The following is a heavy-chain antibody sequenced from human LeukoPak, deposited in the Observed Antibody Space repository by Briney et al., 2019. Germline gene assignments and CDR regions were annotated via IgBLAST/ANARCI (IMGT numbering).Heavy chain of an antibody. V-gene: IGHV1-46*01. D-gene: IGHD2-2*02. Sequence: ASVKVSCKASGYTFTSYYIHWVRQAPGQGLEWMGIINPGGGRTSYAQKFQGRVTMTRGMSTSTVYMELSSLKSEDTAVYYCARAGGEAAAAIDAFDIWGQGTMVTVSS. CDR1: GYTFTSYY. J-gene: IGHJ3*02. CDR3: ARAGGEAAAAIDAFDI. CDR2: INPGGGRT.